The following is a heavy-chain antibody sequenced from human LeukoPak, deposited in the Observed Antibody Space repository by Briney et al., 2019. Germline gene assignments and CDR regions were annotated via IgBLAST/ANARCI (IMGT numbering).Heavy chain of an antibody. CDR2: ISSSSSYI. Sequence: GGSLRLSCVVSGYSFSTNMMNWVRQAPGKGLEWVSSISSSSSYIYYADSVKGRFTISRDNAKSSHYLQMNSLRAEDTAVYYCARDRCSSTSCYPNWFDPWGQGTLVTVSS. CDR3: ARDRCSSTSCYPNWFDP. CDR1: GYSFSTNM. V-gene: IGHV3-21*01. J-gene: IGHJ5*02. D-gene: IGHD2-2*01.